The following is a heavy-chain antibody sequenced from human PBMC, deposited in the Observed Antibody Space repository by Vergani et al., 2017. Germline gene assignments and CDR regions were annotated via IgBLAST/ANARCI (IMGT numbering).Heavy chain of an antibody. CDR1: GGSFSGYY. J-gene: IGHJ5*02. CDR2: INHSGST. Sequence: QVQLQQWGAGLLKPSETLSLTCAVYGGSFSGYYWSWIRQPPGKGLEWIGEINHSGSTNYNPSLKSRVTISVDTSKNQFSLKLSSVTAADTAVYYCARGLLRITMVRGAPGGWFDPWGQGTLVTVSS. CDR3: ARGLLRITMVRGAPGGWFDP. D-gene: IGHD3-10*01. V-gene: IGHV4-34*01.